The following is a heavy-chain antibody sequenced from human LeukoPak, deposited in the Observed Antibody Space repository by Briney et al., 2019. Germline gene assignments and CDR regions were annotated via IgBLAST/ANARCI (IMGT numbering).Heavy chain of an antibody. J-gene: IGHJ4*02. CDR3: AREYCSGGDCQYYFDY. V-gene: IGHV3-64*01. D-gene: IGHD2-15*01. CDR2: ITSNGNSP. CDR1: GFTFSSYA. Sequence: PGGSLRLFCAASGFTFSSYAMHWVRQAPGQGLEYVSAITSNGNSPYYANSVRGRFTISRDNSKNTLYLQMGSLRVEDMAVYYCAREYCSGGDCQYYFDYWGQGTLVTVSS.